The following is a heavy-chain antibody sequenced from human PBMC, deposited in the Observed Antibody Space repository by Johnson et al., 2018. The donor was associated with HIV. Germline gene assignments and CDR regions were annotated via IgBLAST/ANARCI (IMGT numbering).Heavy chain of an antibody. V-gene: IGHV3-53*01. Sequence: VQLVESGGGLIQPGGSLRLSCAASGFTISSNYMSWVRQAPGKGLEWVSIIYSGGSTYYADSVQGRFTISSDNSKDSLYLQMNSLRAEDTALYYCARVPSFLGRGLDAFDIWDQGTMVTVSS. CDR3: ARVPSFLGRGLDAFDI. CDR2: IYSGGST. J-gene: IGHJ3*02. D-gene: IGHD2/OR15-2a*01. CDR1: GFTISSNY.